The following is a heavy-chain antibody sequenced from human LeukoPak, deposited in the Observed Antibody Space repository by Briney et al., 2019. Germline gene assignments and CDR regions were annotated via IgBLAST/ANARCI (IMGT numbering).Heavy chain of an antibody. Sequence: ASVKVSCKASSYTFTSYGISWVRQAPGQGLEWMGWISAYNGNTNYAQKLQGRVTMTTDTSTSTAYMELRSLRSDDTAVYYCARYIAVAGTAVYWGQGTLVTVSS. J-gene: IGHJ4*02. CDR1: SYTFTSYG. CDR2: ISAYNGNT. CDR3: ARYIAVAGTAVY. V-gene: IGHV1-18*01. D-gene: IGHD6-19*01.